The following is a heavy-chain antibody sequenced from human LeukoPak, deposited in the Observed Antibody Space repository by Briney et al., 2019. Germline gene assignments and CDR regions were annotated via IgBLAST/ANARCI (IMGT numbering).Heavy chain of an antibody. V-gene: IGHV3-74*01. J-gene: IGHJ1*01. CDR3: ARAPSEIGGYYPEYFRH. D-gene: IGHD3-22*01. Sequence: GGSLRLSCAASGFTFSSYWMHWVRQAPGKGLVWVSRIISDGSTRYADSVKGRFTISRDNAKNTVSLQMNSLRAEDTGVYYCARAPSEIGGYYPEYFRHWGQGTLVT. CDR1: GFTFSSYW. CDR2: IISDGST.